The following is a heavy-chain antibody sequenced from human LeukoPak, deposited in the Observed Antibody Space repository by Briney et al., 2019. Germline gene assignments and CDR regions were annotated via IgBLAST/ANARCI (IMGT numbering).Heavy chain of an antibody. V-gene: IGHV3-30*18. CDR1: GFTFSTYG. Sequence: GRSLRLSCAASGFTFSTYGMHWVRQAPGKGLEWVAVISYDESNKYYADSVKGRFTISRDNSKNALYLQMNGLRADDTAMYYCAKRVTVTTKYFDSWGQGTLVTVSS. CDR3: AKRVTVTTKYFDS. D-gene: IGHD4-17*01. J-gene: IGHJ4*02. CDR2: ISYDESNK.